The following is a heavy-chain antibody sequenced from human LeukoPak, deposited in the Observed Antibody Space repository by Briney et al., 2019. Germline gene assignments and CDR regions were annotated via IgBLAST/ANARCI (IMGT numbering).Heavy chain of an antibody. D-gene: IGHD4-17*01. CDR2: ISSSSQT. J-gene: IGHJ6*04. V-gene: IGHV3-11*06. Sequence: GGSLRLSCAASGFTFSDYYMSWIRQAPGKGLEWVSHISSSSQTNYADSVKGRFTISRDNAKNSLYLQMHRLRAEDTAVYYCARDGTATNYFYYGMDVWGKGITVTVSS. CDR1: GFTFSDYY. CDR3: ARDGTATNYFYYGMDV.